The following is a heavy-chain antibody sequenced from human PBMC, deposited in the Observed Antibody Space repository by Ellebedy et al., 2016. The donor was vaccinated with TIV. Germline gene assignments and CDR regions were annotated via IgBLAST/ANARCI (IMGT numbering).Heavy chain of an antibody. CDR3: AKDETRFGDLLEAFDI. D-gene: IGHD3-10*01. Sequence: PGGSLRLSCAASGFTFRTYGMHWVRQAPGKGLEWVAFTRFDGTSKYYADSVKGRFTISRDNSKNTLYLQMSSLRPEDTAMYYCAKDETRFGDLLEAFDIWGQGTMVTVSS. J-gene: IGHJ3*02. V-gene: IGHV3-30*02. CDR2: TRFDGTSK. CDR1: GFTFRTYG.